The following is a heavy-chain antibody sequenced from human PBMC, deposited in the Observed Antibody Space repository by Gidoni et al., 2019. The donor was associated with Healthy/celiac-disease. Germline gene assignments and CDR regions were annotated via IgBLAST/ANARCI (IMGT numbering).Heavy chain of an antibody. J-gene: IGHJ4*02. CDR1: GGSFSGYY. V-gene: IGHV4-34*01. Sequence: QVQLQQWGAGLLKPSETLSLTCAVYGGSFSGYYWSWIRQPPGKGLEWIGEINHSGSTNYNPSLKSRVIISVDTSKNQFSLKLSSVTAADTAVYYCAREDYSYYFDYWGQGTLVTVSS. CDR3: AREDYSYYFDY. D-gene: IGHD2-15*01. CDR2: INHSGST.